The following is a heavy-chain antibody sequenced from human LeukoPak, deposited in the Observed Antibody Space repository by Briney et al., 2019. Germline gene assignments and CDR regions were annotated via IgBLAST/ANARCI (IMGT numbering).Heavy chain of an antibody. CDR1: GFTFSSYW. CDR3: ARGYGDSIHFDY. J-gene: IGHJ4*02. Sequence: GGSLRLSCASSGFTFSSYWMSWVRQAPGKGLEWVANIKRDGSEKYYVDSVKGRFTISRDNAKNSLYLQMNSLRAEEAAVYYCARGYGDSIHFDYWGQGTLVTVSS. D-gene: IGHD4-17*01. V-gene: IGHV3-7*04. CDR2: IKRDGSEK.